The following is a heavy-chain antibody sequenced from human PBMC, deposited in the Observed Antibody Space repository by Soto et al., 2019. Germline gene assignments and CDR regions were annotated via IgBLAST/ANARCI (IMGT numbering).Heavy chain of an antibody. J-gene: IGHJ4*02. D-gene: IGHD3-10*01. CDR2: IRSKANSYAT. CDR1: GFTFSGSA. CDR3: TRSTLQNYYGSGSYYNFFDY. Sequence: GGSLRLSCAASGFTFSGSAMHWVRQASGKGLEWVGRIRSKANSYATAYAASVKGRFTISRDDSKNTAYLQMNSLKTEYTSVYYCTRSTLQNYYGSGSYYNFFDYWGQGTLVTVSS. V-gene: IGHV3-73*01.